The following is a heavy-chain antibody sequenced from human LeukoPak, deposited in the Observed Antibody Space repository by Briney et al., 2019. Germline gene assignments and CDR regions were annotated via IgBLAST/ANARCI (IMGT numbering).Heavy chain of an antibody. J-gene: IGHJ4*02. CDR1: GYTFITYY. Sequence: ASVKVSCKASGYTFITYYMHWVRQAPGQGLEWMGIVNPTSGSTSYAQEFQGRVTMTRDTSTSTVHMELSSLRSEDTAVYYCARGSYGDYKRMDDQGYWGQGTLVTVSS. CDR3: ARGSYGDYKRMDDQGY. CDR2: VNPTSGST. V-gene: IGHV1-46*01. D-gene: IGHD4-17*01.